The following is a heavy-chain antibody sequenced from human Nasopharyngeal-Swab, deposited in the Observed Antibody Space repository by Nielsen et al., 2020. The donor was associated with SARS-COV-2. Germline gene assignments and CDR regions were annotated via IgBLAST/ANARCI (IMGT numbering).Heavy chain of an antibody. J-gene: IGHJ6*02. CDR3: AKDALDSYGYYHYYYYGMDV. D-gene: IGHD5-18*01. V-gene: IGHV3-23*01. CDR2: ISGSGGST. Sequence: WIRQPPGKGLEWVSAISGSGGSTYYADSVKGRFTISRDNSKNTLYLQMNSLRAEDTAVYYCAKDALDSYGYYHYYYYGMDVWGQGTTVTVSS.